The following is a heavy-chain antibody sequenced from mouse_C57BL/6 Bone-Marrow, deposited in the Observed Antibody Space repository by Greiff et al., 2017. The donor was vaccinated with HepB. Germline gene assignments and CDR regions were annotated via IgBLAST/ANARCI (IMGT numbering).Heavy chain of an antibody. J-gene: IGHJ4*01. CDR3: ARQGVKRGYYAMDY. CDR1: GFTFSSYG. Sequence: EVLLVESGGDLVKPGGSLKLSCAASGFTFSSYGMSWVRQTPDKRLEWVATISSGGSYTYYPDSVKGRFTISRDNAKNTLYLQMSSLRSEETAMYYCARQGVKRGYYAMDYWGQGNSVTVSS. V-gene: IGHV5-6*01. CDR2: ISSGGSYT. D-gene: IGHD2-2*01.